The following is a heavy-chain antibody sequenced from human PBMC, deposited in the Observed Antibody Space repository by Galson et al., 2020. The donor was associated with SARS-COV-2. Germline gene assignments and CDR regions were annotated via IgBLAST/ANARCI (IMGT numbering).Heavy chain of an antibody. Sequence: GGSLRLSCAASGFTFSSYGMHWVRQAPGKGLEWVAVISYDGSNKYYADSVKGRFTISRDNSKNTLYLQMNSLRAEDTAVYYCAKVATLGLLWVGELLYSAFDIWGQGTMVTVSS. D-gene: IGHD3-10*01. CDR1: GFTFSSYG. J-gene: IGHJ3*02. CDR2: ISYDGSNK. CDR3: AKVATLGLLWVGELLYSAFDI. V-gene: IGHV3-30*18.